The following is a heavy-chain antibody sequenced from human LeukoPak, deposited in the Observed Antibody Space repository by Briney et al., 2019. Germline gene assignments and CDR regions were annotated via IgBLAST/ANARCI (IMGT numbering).Heavy chain of an antibody. CDR2: IWYDGSNK. J-gene: IGHJ6*02. V-gene: IGHV3-33*01. CDR1: GFTFSSYG. Sequence: GRSLRLSRAASGFTFSSYGMHWVRQAPGKGLEWVAVIWYDGSNKYYADSVRGRFTISRDNSKNTLYLQMNSLRAEDTAVYYCAREEVVVVAATMGHYYYYGMDVWGQGTTVTVSS. CDR3: AREEVVVVAATMGHYYYYGMDV. D-gene: IGHD2-15*01.